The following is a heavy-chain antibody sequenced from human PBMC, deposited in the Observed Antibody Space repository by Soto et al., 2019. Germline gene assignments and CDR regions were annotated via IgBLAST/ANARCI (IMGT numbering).Heavy chain of an antibody. CDR3: AISLIRVATIRGSSSVPRL. Sequence: SETLSLTCAVYGGSVSGYYWNWIRQPPGKELEWIGEIYDSGGTNYNPSLKSRVTMSVDKSKNQFSLKLNSVTAADTAVYYCAISLIRVATIRGSSSVPRLCGQGTLLTV. D-gene: IGHD5-12*01. V-gene: IGHV4-34*01. J-gene: IGHJ4*02. CDR1: GGSVSGYY. CDR2: IYDSGGT.